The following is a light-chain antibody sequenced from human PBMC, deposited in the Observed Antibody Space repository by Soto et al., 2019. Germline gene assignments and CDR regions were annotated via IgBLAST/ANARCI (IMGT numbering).Light chain of an antibody. CDR2: SDT. CDR1: NIGSKG. V-gene: IGLV3-21*04. CDR3: QVWDSGSAHVV. Sequence: SYELTQPPSVSVAPGKTASMSCGGNNIGSKGVHGYQQKPGQAPVLVIYSDTDLPPVIPERFSGSSSANLATLTISRVEAGDEADYYGQVWDSGSAHVVFGGGTKLTVL. J-gene: IGLJ2*01.